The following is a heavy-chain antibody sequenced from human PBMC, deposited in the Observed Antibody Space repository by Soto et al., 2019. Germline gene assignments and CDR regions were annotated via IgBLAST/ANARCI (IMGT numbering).Heavy chain of an antibody. Sequence: SVKVSCKAPGGTFSTYAISWVRQAPGQGLEWMGGIIPMFGTANYAQRFQDRVTITADESTNTVYMELSSLRSEDTAVYYCARIPVWGYHDGTAYSYLTFWGQGSLVTVSS. CDR1: GGTFSTYA. J-gene: IGHJ4*02. V-gene: IGHV1-69*13. D-gene: IGHD3-22*01. CDR3: ARIPVWGYHDGTAYSYLTF. CDR2: IIPMFGTA.